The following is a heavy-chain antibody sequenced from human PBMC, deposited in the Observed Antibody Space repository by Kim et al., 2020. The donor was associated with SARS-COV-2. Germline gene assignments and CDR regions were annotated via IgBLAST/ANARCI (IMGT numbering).Heavy chain of an antibody. Sequence: SETLSLTCTVSGGSISSSSYYWGWIRQPPGKGLEWIGSIYYSGSTYYNPSLKSRVTISVDTSKNQFSLKLSSVTAADTAVYYCARSQQSITMIVVVPEAPVWTFDIWGQGTMVTVSS. CDR1: GGSISSSSYY. CDR3: ARSQQSITMIVVVPEAPVWTFDI. V-gene: IGHV4-39*01. D-gene: IGHD3-22*01. CDR2: IYYSGST. J-gene: IGHJ3*02.